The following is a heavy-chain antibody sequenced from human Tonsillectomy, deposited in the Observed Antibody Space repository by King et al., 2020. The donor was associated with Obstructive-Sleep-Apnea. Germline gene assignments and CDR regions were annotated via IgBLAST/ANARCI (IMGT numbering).Heavy chain of an antibody. Sequence: LQLQESCPGLVKPSETLSLTCTVSGGSISSDYWSWIRQPPGKGLEWIGFIYFSGSTNSNPSLQIRVTISVDTSNHQFSLKLSSVIAADPAGYYCAGRQHPRGDLVVVSAAMSPQENSYSGMDVWGQGPTVTVSS. CDR1: GGSISSDY. D-gene: IGHD2-2*01. CDR3: AGRQHPRGDLVVVSAAMSPQENSYSGMDV. J-gene: IGHJ6*02. CDR2: IYFSGST. V-gene: IGHV4-59*08.